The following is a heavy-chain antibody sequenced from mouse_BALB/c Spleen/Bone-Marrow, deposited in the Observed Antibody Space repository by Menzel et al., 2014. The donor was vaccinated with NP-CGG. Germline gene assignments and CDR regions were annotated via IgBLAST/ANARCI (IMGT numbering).Heavy chain of an antibody. CDR2: ISPSTGYS. CDR3: ARYGNYPLFAY. D-gene: IGHD2-1*01. J-gene: IGHJ3*01. Sequence: VQLQQSGAELARPGASLKMSCKASGYTFTSYTIHWVKQRPGRGLEWIGYISPSTGYSEYNQKFKDKATLTADKSSNIAYMQLSSLTSEDSAVYYCARYGNYPLFAYWGQGTLVSVSA. CDR1: GYTFTSYT. V-gene: IGHV1-4*01.